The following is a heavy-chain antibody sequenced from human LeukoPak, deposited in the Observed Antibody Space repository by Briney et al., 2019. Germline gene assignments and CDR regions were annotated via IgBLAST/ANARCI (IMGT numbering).Heavy chain of an antibody. V-gene: IGHV3-48*03. CDR3: ARIKYSGSYYREGNYYYGMDV. Sequence: GGSLRLSCAASGFTFSSYEMNWVRQAPGKGLEWVSYISSSGSTIYYADSVKGRFTISRDNAENSLYLQMNSLRAEDTAVYYCARIKYSGSYYREGNYYYGMDVWGQGTTVTVSS. CDR2: ISSSGSTI. D-gene: IGHD1-26*01. J-gene: IGHJ6*02. CDR1: GFTFSSYE.